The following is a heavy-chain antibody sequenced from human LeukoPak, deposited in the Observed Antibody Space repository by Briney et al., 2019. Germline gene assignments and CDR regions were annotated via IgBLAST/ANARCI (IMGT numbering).Heavy chain of an antibody. V-gene: IGHV3-30*03. CDR3: ARDGDSSSP. D-gene: IGHD6-6*01. Sequence: GGSLRLSCAASGFTFDDYAMHWVRQAPGKGLEWVAVISYDGSNKYYADSVKGRFTISRDNSKNTLYLQMNSLRAEDTAVYYCARDGDSSSPWGQGTLVTVSS. CDR2: ISYDGSNK. CDR1: GFTFDDYA. J-gene: IGHJ5*02.